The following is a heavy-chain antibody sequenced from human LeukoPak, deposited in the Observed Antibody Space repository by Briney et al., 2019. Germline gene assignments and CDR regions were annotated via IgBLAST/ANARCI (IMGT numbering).Heavy chain of an antibody. CDR3: ARGGTSPIDY. CDR1: GFTFSSFW. D-gene: IGHD1-1*01. V-gene: IGHV3-74*01. Sequence: GGSLRLSCAASGFTFSSFWMHWVRQAPGKGLVWVSRLNSVGSSTSYADSVRGRFTISRDNAKNTLYLQMNSLRADDTAVYYCARGGTSPIDYWGQGTLVTVSS. J-gene: IGHJ4*02. CDR2: LNSVGSST.